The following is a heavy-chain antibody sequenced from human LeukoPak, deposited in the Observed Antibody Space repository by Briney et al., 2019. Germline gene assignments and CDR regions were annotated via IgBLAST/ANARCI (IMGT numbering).Heavy chain of an antibody. CDR2: INPSGGST. CDR3: ARAVTMVRGYYYYGMDV. V-gene: IGHV1-46*01. Sequence: VSVKVSCKASGYTFTSYYMHWVRQAPGQGLEWMGIINPSGGSTSYAQKFQGRVTMTRDTSTSTVYMELSSLRSEDTAVYYCARAVTMVRGYYYYGMDVWGKGTTVTVSS. J-gene: IGHJ6*04. CDR1: GYTFTSYY. D-gene: IGHD3-10*01.